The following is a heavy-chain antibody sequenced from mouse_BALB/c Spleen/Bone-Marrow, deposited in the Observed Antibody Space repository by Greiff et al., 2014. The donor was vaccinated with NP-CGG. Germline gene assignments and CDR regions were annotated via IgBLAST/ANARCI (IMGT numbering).Heavy chain of an antibody. V-gene: IGHV1-61*01. CDR1: GYSFTNYW. J-gene: IGHJ2*01. Sequence: QVQLQQSGAELVRPGTSVQLSCKASGYSFTNYWTNWVKQRPGQGLEWIVMIHPSDSESRLNQKFKDKATLTVDKSSTTAYTQLSSPTSEDSAVYYCARGLGEIWGYWGQGTTLTVSS. CDR2: IHPSDSES. D-gene: IGHD4-1*01. CDR3: ARGLGEIWGY.